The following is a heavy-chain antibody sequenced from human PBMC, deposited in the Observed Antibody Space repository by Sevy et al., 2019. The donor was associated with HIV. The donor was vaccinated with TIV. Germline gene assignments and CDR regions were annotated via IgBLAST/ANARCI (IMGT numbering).Heavy chain of an antibody. J-gene: IGHJ4*02. Sequence: GGSLRLSCTASGFTFGDYCMSWVRQAPGKGLEWVAFLKSDVYGCTVDHAAAVIGSFVISRDDSKTMAYLQMNDLKTEVTGFYYCTRWKAAQSIFDYWGQGALVTVSS. CDR1: GFTFGDYC. CDR3: TRWKAAQSIFDY. V-gene: IGHV3-49*04. D-gene: IGHD6-13*01. CDR2: LKSDVYGCTV.